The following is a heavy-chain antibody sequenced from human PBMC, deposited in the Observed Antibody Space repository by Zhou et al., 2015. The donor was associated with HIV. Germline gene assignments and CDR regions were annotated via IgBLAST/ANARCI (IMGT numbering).Heavy chain of an antibody. D-gene: IGHD5-24*01. Sequence: QVQLVQSGAEVKKPGSSVKVSCKASGGTFSSYAISWVRQAPGQGLEWMGGIIPIFGTANYAQKFQGRVTITADESTSTAYMELSSLRSEDTAVYYCARDKERWLQLRGEYYYYYGMDVWGQGTTVTVSS. J-gene: IGHJ6*02. CDR1: GGTFSSYA. CDR3: ARDKERWLQLRGEYYYYYGMDV. CDR2: IIPIFGTA. V-gene: IGHV1-69*01.